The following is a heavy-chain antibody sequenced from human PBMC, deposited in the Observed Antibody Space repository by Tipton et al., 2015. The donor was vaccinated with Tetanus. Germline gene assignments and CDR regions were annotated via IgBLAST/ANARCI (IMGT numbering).Heavy chain of an antibody. D-gene: IGHD3-22*01. CDR2: INLSGRT. CDR1: GGSISTYY. Sequence: TLSLTCTVSGGSISTYYWSWIRQPPGKGLEWIGEINLSGRTNYNSSLESRVTISVDTSKNQFSLKLSSVTAADTAVYYCARYYDSSGYFRRRYTTSIDHWGQGTLDTVPS. CDR3: ARYYDSSGYFRRRYTTSIDH. J-gene: IGHJ4*02. V-gene: IGHV4-34*01.